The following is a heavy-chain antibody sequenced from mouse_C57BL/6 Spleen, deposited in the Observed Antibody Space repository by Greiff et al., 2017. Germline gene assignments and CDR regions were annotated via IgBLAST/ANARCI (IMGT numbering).Heavy chain of an antibody. Sequence: EVKVEESGEGLVKPGGSLKLSCAASGFTFSSYAMSWVRQTPEKRLEWVAYLSSGGDYIYYADTVKGRFTISRDNARNTLYLQMSSLKSEDTAMYYCTRADYGNYVAYWGQGTLVTVSA. V-gene: IGHV5-9-1*02. D-gene: IGHD2-1*01. CDR1: GFTFSSYA. CDR3: TRADYGNYVAY. CDR2: LSSGGDYI. J-gene: IGHJ3*01.